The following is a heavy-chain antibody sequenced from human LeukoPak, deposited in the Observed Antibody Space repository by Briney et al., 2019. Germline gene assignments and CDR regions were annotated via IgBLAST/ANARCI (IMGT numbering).Heavy chain of an antibody. CDR1: GYTFTDYY. D-gene: IGHD2-2*02. CDR3: ATVFCSSTSCHT. Sequence: EASVKVSCKVSGYTFTDYYIHWVQQAPGEGLEWMGLLDPEDGETIYAEKFQGRVTMTADTSTDTAYMELSSLRSEDTAVYYCATVFCSSTSCHTWGQGTLVTVSS. J-gene: IGHJ5*02. CDR2: LDPEDGET. V-gene: IGHV1-69-2*01.